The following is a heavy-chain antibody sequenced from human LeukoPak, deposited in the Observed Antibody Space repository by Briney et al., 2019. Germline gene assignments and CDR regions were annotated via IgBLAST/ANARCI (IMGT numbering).Heavy chain of an antibody. CDR3: ARGGLKVRGVRYYYYYYYMDV. D-gene: IGHD3-10*01. J-gene: IGHJ6*03. CDR1: GGSISSSNW. CDR2: IYHSGST. Sequence: SGTLSLTCAVSGGSISSSNWWSWVRQPPGKGLEWIGEIYHSGSTNYNPSLKSRVTISVDKSKNQFSLKLSSVTAADTAVYYCARGGLKVRGVRYYYYYYYMDVWGKGTTVTVSS. V-gene: IGHV4-4*02.